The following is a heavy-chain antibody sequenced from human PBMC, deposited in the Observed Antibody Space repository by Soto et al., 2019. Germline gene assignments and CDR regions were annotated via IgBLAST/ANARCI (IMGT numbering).Heavy chain of an antibody. CDR1: GGSISSSSYY. Sequence: PSDTLSLTCTVSGGSISSSSYYWGWIRQPPGKGLEWIGSIYYSGSTYYNPSLKSRVTISVDTSKNQFSLKLSSVTAADTAVYYCARIKADSSYYYSYYYMDVWGKGTTVS. J-gene: IGHJ6*03. V-gene: IGHV4-39*01. CDR2: IYYSGST. CDR3: ARIKADSSYYYSYYYMDV.